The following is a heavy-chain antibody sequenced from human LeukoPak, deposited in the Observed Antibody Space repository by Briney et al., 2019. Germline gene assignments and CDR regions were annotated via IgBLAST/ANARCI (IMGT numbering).Heavy chain of an antibody. CDR3: AKGMVGATMSLDY. CDR1: GFTFDDYA. V-gene: IGHV3-43D*03. D-gene: IGHD1-26*01. CDR2: INWDGSSA. J-gene: IGHJ4*01. Sequence: GGSLRLSCAASGFTFDDYALHWVRQAPGKGLEWVSAINWDGSSAYYSDSVKGRFTISRDNSKNSLYLQMNSLRGEDTAFYYCAKGMVGATMSLDYWGHGTLVTVSS.